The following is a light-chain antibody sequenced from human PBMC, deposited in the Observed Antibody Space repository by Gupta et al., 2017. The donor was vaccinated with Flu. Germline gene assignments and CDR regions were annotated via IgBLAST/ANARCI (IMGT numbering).Light chain of an antibody. J-gene: IGLJ2*01. V-gene: IGLV1-44*01. CDR1: SSNIGSKV. CDR2: RNH. Sequence: QSVLTQPPSAAGTPGQTVTISCSGSSSNIGSKVVNWDQELPGRAPKLVIRRNHLGPSGVPDRFSGSKSGTSASLAISGLQSEDEADYYCSTWDVSLNGVIFGGGTSLTVL. CDR3: STWDVSLNGVI.